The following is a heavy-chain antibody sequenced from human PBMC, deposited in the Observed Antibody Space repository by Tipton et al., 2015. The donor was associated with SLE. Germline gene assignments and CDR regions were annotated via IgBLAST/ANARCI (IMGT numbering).Heavy chain of an antibody. CDR1: GGSISSHY. J-gene: IGHJ4*02. Sequence: TLSLTCTVSGGSISSHYWSWIRQPPGKGLEWIGYIYHSGSTNYNPSLKSRVTISVDTSKNQFSLKLSSVTAADTAVYYCARDTYSSSWYRGFDYWGQGTLVTVSP. CDR2: IYHSGST. CDR3: ARDTYSSSWYRGFDY. V-gene: IGHV4-59*11. D-gene: IGHD6-13*01.